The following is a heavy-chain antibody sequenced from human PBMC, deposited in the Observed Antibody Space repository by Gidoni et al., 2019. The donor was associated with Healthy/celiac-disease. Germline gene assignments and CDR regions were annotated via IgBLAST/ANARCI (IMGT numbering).Heavy chain of an antibody. CDR2: INTSGGST. Sequence: QVQLVQSGAEVKKPGASVKVSCKASGYTFTSYYMHWVRQAPGQGLEWMGIINTSGGSTSYAQKFQGRVTMTRDTSTSTVYMELSSLRSEDTAVYYCARGRRRTYSSSSVRCWFDPWGQGTLVTVSS. CDR1: GYTFTSYY. D-gene: IGHD6-6*01. V-gene: IGHV1-46*01. J-gene: IGHJ5*02. CDR3: ARGRRRTYSSSSVRCWFDP.